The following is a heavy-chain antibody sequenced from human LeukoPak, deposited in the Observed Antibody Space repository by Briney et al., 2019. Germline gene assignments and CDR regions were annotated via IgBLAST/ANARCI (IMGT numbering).Heavy chain of an antibody. J-gene: IGHJ4*02. CDR1: GYIFTGYY. D-gene: IGHD3-10*01. CDR3: ARGSYYYGSGPPQAPLDY. V-gene: IGHV1-2*02. CDR2: INPNGGAT. Sequence: ASVKVSCTASGYIFTGYYIHWLRQAPGQGLEYLGWINPNGGATKYTQKFQGRVTMTRDTSINTIYMELSSLRSDDTAVYYCARGSYYYGSGPPQAPLDYWGQGTLVTVSS.